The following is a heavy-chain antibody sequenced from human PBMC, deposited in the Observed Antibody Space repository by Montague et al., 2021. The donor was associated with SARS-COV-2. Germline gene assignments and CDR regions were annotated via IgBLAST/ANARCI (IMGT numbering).Heavy chain of an antibody. Sequence: SLRLSWAASGFTFSSYSMNWVRQAPGKGLEWVSSISSSSSYIYYADSVKGRFTISRDNAKNSLYLQMNSLRAEDTAVYYCASPTTDTLYYYYGMDVWGQGTTVTVSS. CDR1: GFTFSSYS. J-gene: IGHJ6*02. V-gene: IGHV3-21*01. D-gene: IGHD1-14*01. CDR3: ASPTTDTLYYYYGMDV. CDR2: ISSSSSYI.